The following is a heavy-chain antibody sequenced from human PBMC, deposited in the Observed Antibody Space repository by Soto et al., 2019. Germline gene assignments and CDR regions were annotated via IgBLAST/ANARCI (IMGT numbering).Heavy chain of an antibody. D-gene: IGHD3-10*01. CDR2: ISGGGDAT. CDR3: ARKVPGSTTRPDYWYFDL. CDR1: GFTFISYA. J-gene: IGHJ2*01. V-gene: IGHV3-23*01. Sequence: EVQLLESGGGLVQPGGSLRLSCAASGFTFISYAMNWVRQAPGKGLQWVSAISGGGDATFYADSVKGRFTISRDNSRNTVSLQRNSLGADATAVYYCARKVPGSTTRPDYWYFDLWGRGTLVTVSS.